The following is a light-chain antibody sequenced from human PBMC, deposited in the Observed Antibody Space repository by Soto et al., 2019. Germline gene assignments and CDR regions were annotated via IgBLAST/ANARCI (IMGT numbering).Light chain of an antibody. CDR1: QSVSNN. CDR3: QQYTDWPPIT. Sequence: EIIMTQSPATLSVSPGERATLSCRASQSVSNNLAWYQQKPGQAPRLLIYYASTRATGIPARFSGSGSGTEFTLTISSLQSEDFALYYCQQYTDWPPITFCQGTRLEVK. CDR2: YAS. J-gene: IGKJ5*01. V-gene: IGKV3-15*01.